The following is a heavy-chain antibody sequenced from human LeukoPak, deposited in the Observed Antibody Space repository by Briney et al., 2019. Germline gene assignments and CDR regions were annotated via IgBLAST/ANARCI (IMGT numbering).Heavy chain of an antibody. J-gene: IGHJ5*02. Sequence: SETLSLTCTVSGGSISSYYWSWIRQPPGKGLEWIGYIYYSGSTNYHPSLKSRVTISVDTSKNQFSLKLRSVTAADTAVYYCARDRIRGVIRWFDPWGQGTLVTVSS. V-gene: IGHV4-59*01. CDR3: ARDRIRGVIRWFDP. CDR2: IYYSGST. D-gene: IGHD3-10*01. CDR1: GGSISSYY.